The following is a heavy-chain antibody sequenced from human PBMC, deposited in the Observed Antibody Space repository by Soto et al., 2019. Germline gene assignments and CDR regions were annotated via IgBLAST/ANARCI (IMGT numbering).Heavy chain of an antibody. CDR3: AKDLLGYCSSTSCRNFDY. Sequence: PGGSLRLSCAASGFTFSSYAMSWVRQAPGKGLEWVSAISGSGGSTYYAGSVKGRFTISRDNSKNTLYLQMNSLRAEDTAVYYCAKDLLGYCSSTSCRNFDYWGQGTLVTVSS. D-gene: IGHD2-2*01. J-gene: IGHJ4*02. V-gene: IGHV3-23*01. CDR2: ISGSGGST. CDR1: GFTFSSYA.